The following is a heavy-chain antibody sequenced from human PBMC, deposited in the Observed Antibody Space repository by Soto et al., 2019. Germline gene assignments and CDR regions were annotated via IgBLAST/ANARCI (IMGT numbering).Heavy chain of an antibody. CDR2: IYYSGST. J-gene: IGHJ4*02. CDR3: ARESAGTFCFDY. V-gene: IGHV4-59*01. CDR1: VGSISSYY. D-gene: IGHD1-1*01. Sequence: SSETLSLTGTVSVGSISSYYWSWIRQPPGKGLEWIGYIYYSGSTNYNPSLKSRVTISVDTSKNQFSLKLSSVTAADTAVYYCARESAGTFCFDYWGQGTLVTVSS.